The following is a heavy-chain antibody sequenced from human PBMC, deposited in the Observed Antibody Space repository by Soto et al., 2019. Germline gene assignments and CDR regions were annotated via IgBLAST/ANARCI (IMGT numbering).Heavy chain of an antibody. CDR1: GGSISSSNW. Sequence: SETLSLTCAVSGGSISSSNWWSWVRQPPGKGLEWIGEIYHSGSTNYNPSLKSRVTISVDKSKNQFSLKLSSVTAADTAVYYCARGSYYYDSSGYYNYWGQGTLVTVS. J-gene: IGHJ4*02. V-gene: IGHV4-4*02. CDR2: IYHSGST. CDR3: ARGSYYYDSSGYYNY. D-gene: IGHD3-22*01.